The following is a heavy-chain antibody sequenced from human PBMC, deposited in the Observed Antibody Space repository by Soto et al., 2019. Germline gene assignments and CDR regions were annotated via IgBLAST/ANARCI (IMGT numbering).Heavy chain of an antibody. D-gene: IGHD6-19*01. Sequence: GASVKVSCKASGYTFTGYYMHWVRQAPGQGLEWMGWINPNSGGTNYAQKFQGWVTMTRDTSISTAYMELSRLRSDDTAVYYCASSSGWYARYYFDYWGQGTLVTVAS. CDR3: ASSSGWYARYYFDY. J-gene: IGHJ4*02. V-gene: IGHV1-2*04. CDR2: INPNSGGT. CDR1: GYTFTGYY.